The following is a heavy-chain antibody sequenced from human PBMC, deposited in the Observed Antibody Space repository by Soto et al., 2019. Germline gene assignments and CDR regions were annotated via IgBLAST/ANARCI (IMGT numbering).Heavy chain of an antibody. D-gene: IGHD3-3*01. V-gene: IGHV4-30-4*01. CDR3: ARHGAYYDFWSGYYTEEYYFDY. J-gene: IGHJ4*02. Sequence: TSETLSLTCTVSGGSISRGDYYWGWIRQAPGKRLEWIGYIYYSGSTYYNPSLKSRVTISVDTSKNQFSLKLSSVTAADTAVYYCARHGAYYDFWSGYYTEEYYFDYWGPGTLVTISS. CDR2: IYYSGST. CDR1: GGSISRGDYY.